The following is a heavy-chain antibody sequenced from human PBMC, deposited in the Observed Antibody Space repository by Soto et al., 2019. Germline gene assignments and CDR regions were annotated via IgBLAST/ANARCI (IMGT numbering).Heavy chain of an antibody. CDR3: ARQHSGGFFRFFDS. D-gene: IGHD2-15*01. CDR1: GGSLSTNP. J-gene: IGHJ4*02. Sequence: SVKVPCKASGGSLSTNPISWVRQAPGQGLEWMGGTGSGTGPGNHAQKFQGRLTVTADKSTSTVYMELTNLSSEDTAVYYCARQHSGGFFRFFDSWGQGTLVTVSS. V-gene: IGHV1-69*06. CDR2: TGSGTGPG.